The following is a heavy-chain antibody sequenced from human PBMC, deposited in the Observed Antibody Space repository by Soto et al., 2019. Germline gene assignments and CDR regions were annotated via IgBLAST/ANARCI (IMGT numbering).Heavy chain of an antibody. D-gene: IGHD6-19*01. CDR2: IYYSGST. V-gene: IGHV4-61*01. CDR1: GGSVSSGSYY. CDR3: ARGSSGWNAFDI. J-gene: IGHJ3*02. Sequence: SETLSLTCTVSGGSVSSGSYYWSWIRQPPGKGLEWIGYIYYSGSTNYNPSLKSRVTISVDTSKNQFSLKLSSVTAADTAVYYCARGSSGWNAFDIWGQGTMVTVSS.